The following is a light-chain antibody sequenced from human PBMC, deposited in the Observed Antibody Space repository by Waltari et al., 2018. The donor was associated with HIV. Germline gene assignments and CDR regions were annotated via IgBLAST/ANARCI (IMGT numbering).Light chain of an antibody. CDR2: CAS. V-gene: IGKV3-15*01. CDR3: QQFHNWPHT. Sequence: IVLTPSPPTLSVSPTEPATLSCRASQSLSSYLALYQHLPVHAPSLLISCASTRATGTPVRFSGGGSGTEFSLTISSLRSEDSAVYYCQQFHNWPHTFGGGTKVEIK. CDR1: QSLSSY. J-gene: IGKJ4*01.